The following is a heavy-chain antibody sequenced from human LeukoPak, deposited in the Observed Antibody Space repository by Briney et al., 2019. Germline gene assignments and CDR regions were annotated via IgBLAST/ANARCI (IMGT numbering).Heavy chain of an antibody. CDR1: GFTVSSNY. CDR2: IYSGGST. Sequence: GGSLRLSCAASGFTVSSNYMSWVRQAPGKGLEWVSVIYSGGSTYYADSVKGRFTISRDNSKNTLYLQMNSLRAEDTAVYYRARGLGGGYQDAFDIWGQGTMVTVSS. D-gene: IGHD5-12*01. J-gene: IGHJ3*02. CDR3: ARGLGGGYQDAFDI. V-gene: IGHV3-53*01.